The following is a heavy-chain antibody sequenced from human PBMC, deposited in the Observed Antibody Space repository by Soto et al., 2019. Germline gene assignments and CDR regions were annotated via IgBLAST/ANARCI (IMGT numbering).Heavy chain of an antibody. CDR3: ARDDHTYGVY. Sequence: GESLKISCAASGFSFRDYFTSWLRQAPGKGLEWVSYIGPYGNSIYYADSVKGRFTISRDDATKSLHLHMNSLRTDDTAVYYCARDDHTYGVYWGQGTPVTVSS. J-gene: IGHJ4*02. CDR1: GFSFRDYF. V-gene: IGHV3-11*01. D-gene: IGHD2-21*01. CDR2: IGPYGNSI.